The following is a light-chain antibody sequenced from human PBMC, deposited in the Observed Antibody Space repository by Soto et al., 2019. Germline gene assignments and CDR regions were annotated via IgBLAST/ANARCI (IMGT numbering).Light chain of an antibody. CDR1: QSVSST. V-gene: IGKV3-15*01. J-gene: IGKJ1*01. Sequence: EIVMTQSPATLSVSPGERATLSCRASQSVSSTLAWYQQKPGQAPRLLIYGASTRATGIPARFSGSGSGTEFTLTISSLQSADFAVYYCQHYNNWPPWTFGQGTKVEIK. CDR2: GAS. CDR3: QHYNNWPPWT.